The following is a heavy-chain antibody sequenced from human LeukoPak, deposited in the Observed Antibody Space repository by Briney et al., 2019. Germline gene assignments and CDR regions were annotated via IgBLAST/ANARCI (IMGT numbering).Heavy chain of an antibody. CDR3: ARDLNLYDSSGYYPR. V-gene: IGHV3-48*02. Sequence: GGSLGLSCAASGFTFSSYSMNWVRQAPGKGLEWVSYISSSSGTIYYADSVKGRFTISRDNAENSLYLQMNSPRDEDTAVYYCARDLNLYDSSGYYPRWGQGTLVTVSS. CDR2: ISSSSGTI. D-gene: IGHD3-22*01. CDR1: GFTFSSYS. J-gene: IGHJ4*02.